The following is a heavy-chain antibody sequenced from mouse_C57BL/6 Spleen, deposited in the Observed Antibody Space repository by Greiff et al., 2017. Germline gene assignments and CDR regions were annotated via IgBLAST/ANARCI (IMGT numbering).Heavy chain of an antibody. CDR1: GFSLTSYG. Sequence: VQLQQSGPGLVQPSQSLSITCTVSGFSLTSYGVPWVRQSPGKGLEWLGVIWRGGSTDYNAAFMSRLSITKDNSKSQVFFKMNSMQADDHAIYYCAKIRYGLYARDYWGQGTSVTVSS. CDR2: IWRGGST. CDR3: AKIRYGLYARDY. V-gene: IGHV2-5*01. D-gene: IGHD1-1*02. J-gene: IGHJ4*01.